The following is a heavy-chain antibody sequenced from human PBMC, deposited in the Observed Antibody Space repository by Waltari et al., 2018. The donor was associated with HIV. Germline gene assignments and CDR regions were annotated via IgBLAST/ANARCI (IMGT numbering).Heavy chain of an antibody. J-gene: IGHJ4*02. CDR3: AKRLSGTQYYFDS. Sequence: EVQLVESGGGLVQPGGSLRLSCTVSGFTFSSFPMSWVRQAPGMGLQWVSAISSSGNSTYSEDSVKGRFTISRDNFKNTLYLQLNSLRAEDTAIYYCAKRLSGTQYYFDSWGQGTLVTVSS. D-gene: IGHD1-7*01. CDR2: ISSSGNST. CDR1: GFTFSSFP. V-gene: IGHV3-23*04.